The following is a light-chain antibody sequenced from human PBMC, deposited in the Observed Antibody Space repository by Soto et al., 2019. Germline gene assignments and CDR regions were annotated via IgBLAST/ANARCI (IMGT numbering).Light chain of an antibody. V-gene: IGKV1-39*01. J-gene: IGKJ2*01. CDR1: QSITNY. CDR2: AAS. CDR3: QQSYSTPYT. Sequence: DIQMTQSPSSLSASVGDSVTITCRASQSITNYLNWYQQKPGKAPNLLSYAASSLLSGVPSRFSGSGSGTDFILTISSMQPEDFASYYCQQSYSTPYTFGQGTKVEV.